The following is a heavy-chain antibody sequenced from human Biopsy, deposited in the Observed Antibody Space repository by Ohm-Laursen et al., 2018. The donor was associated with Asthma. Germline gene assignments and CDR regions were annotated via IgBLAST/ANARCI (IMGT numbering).Heavy chain of an antibody. CDR2: PTPVLGTP. Sequence: SVKASCKASGDSFSNYVISWGRQAPGQGLEWMGGPTPVLGTPPHAQMFEGKVTITADESTSTASMELSSRSSEDTAVYYCARGCSGSDRIVYYYSGLEVWGQGTTVTVSS. CDR3: ARGCSGSDRIVYYYSGLEV. CDR1: GDSFSNYV. D-gene: IGHD5-12*01. J-gene: IGHJ6*02. V-gene: IGHV1-69*01.